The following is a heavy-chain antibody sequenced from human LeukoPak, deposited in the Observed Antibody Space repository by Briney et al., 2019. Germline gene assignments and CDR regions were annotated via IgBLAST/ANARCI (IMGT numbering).Heavy chain of an antibody. D-gene: IGHD2-2*01. CDR3: ARYCSSTSCYGLVVDY. CDR1: GYTFTNYG. CDR2: ISAYNGNT. Sequence: ASVKVSCKASGYTFTNYGISWVRQAPGQGLEWMGWISAYNGNTNYAQKLQGRVTMTTDTSTSTAYMELRSLRPDDTAVYYCARYCSSTSCYGLVVDYWGQGTLVTVSS. V-gene: IGHV1-18*01. J-gene: IGHJ4*02.